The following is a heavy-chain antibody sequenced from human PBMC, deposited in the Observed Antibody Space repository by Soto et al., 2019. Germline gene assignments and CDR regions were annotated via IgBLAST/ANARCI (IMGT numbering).Heavy chain of an antibody. CDR2: ISGSGGST. J-gene: IGHJ4*02. V-gene: IGHV3-23*01. Sequence: PGGSLRLSCAASGFTFSSYAMSWVRQAPGKGLEWVSAISGSGGSTYYADSVKGRFTISRDNSKNTLYLQMNSLRAEDTAVYYCAKDGRYCSGGSCIPEPYYFDYWGQGTLVTVSS. D-gene: IGHD2-15*01. CDR1: GFTFSSYA. CDR3: AKDGRYCSGGSCIPEPYYFDY.